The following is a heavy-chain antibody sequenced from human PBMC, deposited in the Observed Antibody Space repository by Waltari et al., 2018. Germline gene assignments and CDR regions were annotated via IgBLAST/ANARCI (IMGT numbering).Heavy chain of an antibody. Sequence: QAQLVESGGGVVQPGRSLRLQCVPSGFSLRSSGMHWVRQAPGKGLEWVAVIWYDGSNKYYGDFVKGRFAISRDKSNNTLYLQMNNLRVEDTAVYYCARTKEWLHDAFDLWGPGTMVTVSS. V-gene: IGHV3-33*01. CDR1: GFSLRSSG. CDR3: ARTKEWLHDAFDL. D-gene: IGHD3-3*01. J-gene: IGHJ3*01. CDR2: IWYDGSNK.